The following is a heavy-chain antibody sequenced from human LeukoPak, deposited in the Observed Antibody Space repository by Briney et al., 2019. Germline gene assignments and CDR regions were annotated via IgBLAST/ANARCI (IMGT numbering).Heavy chain of an antibody. J-gene: IGHJ3*02. Sequence: GEGRQIACHGYGYGFTSDWMGWVRPVRGKGRGWRGIMYPGDADTRYSPSFQGQVTISADKSISTAYLQWSSLKASDTAMYYCASLRWYYYDSSGYYSDAFDIWGQGTMVTVSS. D-gene: IGHD3-22*01. CDR1: GYGFTSDW. CDR2: MYPGDADT. CDR3: ASLRWYYYDSSGYYSDAFDI. V-gene: IGHV5-51*01.